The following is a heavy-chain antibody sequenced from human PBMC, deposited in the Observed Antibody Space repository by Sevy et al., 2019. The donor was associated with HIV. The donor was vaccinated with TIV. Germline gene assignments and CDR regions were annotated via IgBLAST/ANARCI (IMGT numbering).Heavy chain of an antibody. D-gene: IGHD2-15*01. Sequence: ASVKVSCKASGGTFSCYAISWVRQAPGQGLEWMGGIIPIFGTANYAQKFQGRVTITADESTSTAYMELSSLRSEDTAVYYCARVPRPDVVVVAKDAFDIWGQGTMVTVSS. CDR3: ARVPRPDVVVVAKDAFDI. V-gene: IGHV1-69*13. CDR1: GGTFSCYA. CDR2: IIPIFGTA. J-gene: IGHJ3*02.